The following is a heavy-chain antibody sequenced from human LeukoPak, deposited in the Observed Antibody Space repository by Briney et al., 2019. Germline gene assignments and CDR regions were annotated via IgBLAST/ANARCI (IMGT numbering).Heavy chain of an antibody. CDR3: ARGKEYSYGPTGY. Sequence: ASVKVSCKASGGTFISYAISWVRQAPGQGLEWMGRIIPILGIANYAQKFQGRVTITADKSTSTAYMELSSLRSEDTAVYYCARGKEYSYGPTGYWGQGTLVTVSS. V-gene: IGHV1-69*04. D-gene: IGHD5-18*01. J-gene: IGHJ4*02. CDR1: GGTFISYA. CDR2: IIPILGIA.